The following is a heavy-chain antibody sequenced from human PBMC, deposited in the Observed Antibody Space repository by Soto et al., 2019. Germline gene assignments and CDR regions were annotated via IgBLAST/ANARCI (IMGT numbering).Heavy chain of an antibody. CDR2: IIPIFGTA. V-gene: IGHV1-69*06. J-gene: IGHJ6*02. D-gene: IGHD5-18*01. Sequence: EAAVKVSCKASGGTFSSYAISWVRQAPGQGLEWMGGIIPIFGTANYAQKFQGRVTIPADKSTSTAYMELSSLRSEDTAVYYCARDPRKRWIQGYYYYYCLYVWG. CDR1: GGTFSSYA. CDR3: ARDPRKRWIQGYYYYYCLYV.